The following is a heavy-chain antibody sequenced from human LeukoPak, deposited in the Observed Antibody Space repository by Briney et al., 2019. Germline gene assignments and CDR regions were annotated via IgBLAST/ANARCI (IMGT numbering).Heavy chain of an antibody. CDR2: ISSSGNYI. V-gene: IGHV3-21*06. J-gene: IGHJ4*02. D-gene: IGHD3-10*01. Sequence: GGSLRLSCAASRFTFSSYSMSWVRQAPGKGQEWVSFISSSGNYIYYADSVKGRFTISRDNAKNSLYLQMSSLRAEDTAVYYCASQRTALTYYYGLRQDYWGQGTLVTVSS. CDR3: ASQRTALTYYYGLRQDY. CDR1: RFTFSSYS.